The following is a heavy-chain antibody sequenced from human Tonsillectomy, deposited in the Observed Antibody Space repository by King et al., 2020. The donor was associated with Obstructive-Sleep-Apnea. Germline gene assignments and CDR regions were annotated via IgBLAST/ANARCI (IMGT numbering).Heavy chain of an antibody. D-gene: IGHD3-3*01. CDR2: INQDGSET. CDR3: TIWSRSLFY. Sequence: VQLVESGGGLVQSGGSLRLSCGASGVTFSPYGMSWVRKAPGKGLEWVANINQDGSETYYVDSVKGRFTISGDNAKNSVYLHMNSLRVEDTAMYYCTIWSRSLFYWGQGTQVTVS. CDR1: GVTFSPYG. V-gene: IGHV3-7*03. J-gene: IGHJ4*02.